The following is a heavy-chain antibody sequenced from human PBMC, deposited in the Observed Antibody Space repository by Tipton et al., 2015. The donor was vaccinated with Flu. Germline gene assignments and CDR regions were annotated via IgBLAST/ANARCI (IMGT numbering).Heavy chain of an antibody. CDR2: IYYSGST. Sequence: TLSLTCTVSGGSVSSGSYYWSWIRQPPGKGLEWIGYIYYSGSTNYNPSLKSRVTISVDTSKNQFSLKLSSVTAADTAVYYCARSIQLWPLLDYWGQGTLVTVSS. J-gene: IGHJ4*02. CDR1: GGSVSSGSYY. CDR3: ARSIQLWPLLDY. V-gene: IGHV4-61*01. D-gene: IGHD5-18*01.